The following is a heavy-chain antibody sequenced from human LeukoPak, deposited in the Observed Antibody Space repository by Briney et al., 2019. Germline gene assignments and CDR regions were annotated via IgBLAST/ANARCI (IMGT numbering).Heavy chain of an antibody. Sequence: GGSLRLSCAASGFTFSDYWMHWVRQAPGKGLVWVSCISFDGSTTYADSVKGRFTISRDNAKNTVHLQMDSLTVEDTAVYYCAVSNWMAPGGQGTLVTVSS. J-gene: IGHJ5*02. CDR2: ISFDGST. V-gene: IGHV3-74*01. CDR1: GFTFSDYW. CDR3: AVSNWMAP.